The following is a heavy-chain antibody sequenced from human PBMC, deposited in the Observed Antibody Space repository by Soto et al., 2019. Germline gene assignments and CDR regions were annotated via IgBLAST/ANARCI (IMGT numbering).Heavy chain of an antibody. CDR3: ARDIASPGGDYFDS. Sequence: EVQLVESGGGLVRPGGSLSLFGKPSGFPFRNYIINWARQPPGKGWGWFSAISTGGAYMSYADSVKGRFTTSRDNAQNSLFLQIDSPRAEDTAVYYCARDIASPGGDYFDSWGQGTLVTVSS. CDR2: ISTGGAYM. CDR1: GFPFRNYI. V-gene: IGHV3-21*06. J-gene: IGHJ4*02. D-gene: IGHD2-21*01.